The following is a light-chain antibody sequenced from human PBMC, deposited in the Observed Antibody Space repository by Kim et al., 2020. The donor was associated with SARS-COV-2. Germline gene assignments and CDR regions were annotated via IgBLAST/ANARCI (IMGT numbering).Light chain of an antibody. Sequence: EIVMTQSPATLSVSPGERVTLSCRASQSISSNLGWYQQKPGQAPRLLIYGASTRATGIPARFSGSGSGTEFTLTISSLQSEDFAVYCCQQYNDWPWTFCQGTKVEIK. CDR2: GAS. CDR1: QSISSN. CDR3: QQYNDWPWT. J-gene: IGKJ1*01. V-gene: IGKV3-15*01.